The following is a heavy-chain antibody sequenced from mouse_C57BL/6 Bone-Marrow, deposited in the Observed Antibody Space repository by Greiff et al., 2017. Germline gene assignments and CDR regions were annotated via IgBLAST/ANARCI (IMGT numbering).Heavy chain of an antibody. CDR2: IYPRSGNT. CDR3: ARDYYGRGGSYFDF. Sequence: QVQLQQSGAELARPGASVKLSCKASGYTFTSYGISWVKQRTGQGLEWIGEIYPRSGNTYYNEKIKGKATLTADKSSSTSYMDIRSLTSEDSAVYFCARDYYGRGGSYFDFWGTGTTVTVSS. CDR1: GYTFTSYG. D-gene: IGHD1-1*01. V-gene: IGHV1-81*01. J-gene: IGHJ1*03.